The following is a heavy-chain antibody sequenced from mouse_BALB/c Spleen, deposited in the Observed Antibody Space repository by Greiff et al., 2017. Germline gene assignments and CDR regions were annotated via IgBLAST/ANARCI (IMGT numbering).Heavy chain of an antibody. J-gene: IGHJ4*01. CDR3: ARRGNYGAMDY. V-gene: IGHV5-12-2*01. Sequence: EVHLVESGGGLVQPGGSLKLSCAASGFTFSSYTMSCVRQTPEKRLEWVAYISNGGGSTYYPDTVKGRFTISRDNAKNTLYLQMSSLKSEDTAMYYCARRGNYGAMDYWGQGTSVTVSS. CDR2: ISNGGGST. D-gene: IGHD1-1*02. CDR1: GFTFSSYT.